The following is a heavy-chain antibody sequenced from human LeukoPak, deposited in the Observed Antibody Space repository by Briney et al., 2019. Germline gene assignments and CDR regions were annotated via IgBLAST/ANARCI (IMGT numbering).Heavy chain of an antibody. Sequence: SQTLSLTCAVYSASFSDYYWRCLRHLQGDGRGLIGEINHSGSTNYNPSLKSRVTISVDTCKSQCSLKLSSVTAADTAHYYGARGRVPGSGSYMWGQGSLVTVSS. D-gene: IGHD3-10*01. CDR2: INHSGST. J-gene: IGHJ4*02. CDR3: ARGRVPGSGSYM. CDR1: SASFSDYY. V-gene: IGHV4-34*01.